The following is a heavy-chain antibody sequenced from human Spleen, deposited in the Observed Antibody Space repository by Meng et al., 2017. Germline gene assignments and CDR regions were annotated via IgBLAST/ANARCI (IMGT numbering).Heavy chain of an antibody. D-gene: IGHD4-17*01. J-gene: IGHJ4*02. CDR3: ARGPISVTHDFDS. Sequence: QGPLQQWGPGLLKPSEPLSLTCAVSGGSLSDYYWSWVRQPPGKGLEWIGQIKHSGSTIYTPSLKSRLTMSVDTSKSQFSLTLTSVTAADAAVYYCARGPISVTHDFDSWGQGTLVTVSS. CDR2: IKHSGST. CDR1: GGSLSDYY. V-gene: IGHV4-34*01.